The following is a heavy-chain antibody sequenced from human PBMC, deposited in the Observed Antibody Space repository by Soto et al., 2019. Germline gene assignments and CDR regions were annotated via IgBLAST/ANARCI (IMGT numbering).Heavy chain of an antibody. J-gene: IGHJ6*03. D-gene: IGHD6-13*01. Sequence: SETLSLTCAVYGGSFSGYYWSWIRQPPGKGLEWIGEINHSGSTNYNPSLKSRVTISVDTSKNQFSLKLSSVTAADTAVYYCARRPGEQLAYYYYYYYMDVWGKGTTVTVSS. CDR3: ARRPGEQLAYYYYYYYMDV. CDR2: INHSGST. CDR1: GGSFSGYY. V-gene: IGHV4-34*01.